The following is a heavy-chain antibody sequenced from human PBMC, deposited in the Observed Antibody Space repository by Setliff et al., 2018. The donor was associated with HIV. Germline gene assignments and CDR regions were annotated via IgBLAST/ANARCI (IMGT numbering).Heavy chain of an antibody. J-gene: IGHJ6*03. CDR2: IYYSGTT. CDR3: ARVGVDVVRHYYYYMDV. CDR1: GGSISRDSFY. V-gene: IGHV4-39*07. Sequence: SETLSLTCTVSGGSISRDSFYWGWFRQPPGEGLEWIGSIYYSGTTYYAPSLETRLTISVDTSKNQFSLKLSSVTAADTAVYYCARVGVDVVRHYYYYMDVWGKGTTVTVSS. D-gene: IGHD3-10*01.